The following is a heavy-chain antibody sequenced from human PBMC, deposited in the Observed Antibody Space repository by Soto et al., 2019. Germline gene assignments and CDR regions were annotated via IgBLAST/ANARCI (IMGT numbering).Heavy chain of an antibody. V-gene: IGHV4-31*03. CDR2: IYYSGST. CDR1: GGSISSGGYY. J-gene: IGHJ3*02. CDR3: ARGFYDSSGYTAFDI. Sequence: PSETLSLTCTVSGGSISSGGYYWSWIRQHPGKGLEWIGYIYYSGSTYYNPSLKSRVTISVDTSKNQFSLKLSSVTAADTAVYYCARGFYDSSGYTAFDIWGQGTMVT. D-gene: IGHD3-22*01.